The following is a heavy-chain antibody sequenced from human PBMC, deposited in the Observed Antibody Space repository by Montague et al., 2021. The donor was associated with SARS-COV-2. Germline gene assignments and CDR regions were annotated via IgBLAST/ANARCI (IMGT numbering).Heavy chain of an antibody. CDR1: GGSISGYY. Sequence: SETLSLTCTVSGGSISGYYWSWIRQPPGKGLEWIGYIYYSGSTKYNPFLESRVTVSVDRSKNQVSLKLSSVTAADTAVYYCAGLLGSCTNGVCRTYYYYAMDVWGQGTTVTVSS. CDR3: AGLLGSCTNGVCRTYYYYAMDV. D-gene: IGHD2-8*01. V-gene: IGHV4-59*01. J-gene: IGHJ6*02. CDR2: IYYSGST.